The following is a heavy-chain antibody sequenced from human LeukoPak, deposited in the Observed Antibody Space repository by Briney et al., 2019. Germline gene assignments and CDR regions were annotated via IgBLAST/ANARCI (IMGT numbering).Heavy chain of an antibody. CDR3: ATSRRYNLNAGLIIDY. V-gene: IGHV3-23*01. J-gene: IGHJ4*02. Sequence: GGSLRLSCAASGFTFSSYAMSWVRQAPGKGLEWVSAISGSGGSTYYAGSVKGRFTIYRDYSKNTLYLQMDSLRAEDTAAYYCATSRRYNLNAGLIIDYWGQGTLVTVSS. D-gene: IGHD1-20*01. CDR1: GFTFSSYA. CDR2: ISGSGGST.